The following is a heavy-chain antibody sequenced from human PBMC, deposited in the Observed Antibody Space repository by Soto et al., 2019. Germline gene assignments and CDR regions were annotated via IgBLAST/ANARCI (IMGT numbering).Heavy chain of an antibody. CDR3: ARVNTTRGYYYYYYMDV. Sequence: QVQLQESGPGLVKPSETLSLTCTVSGGSISSYYWSWIRQPPGKGLEWIGYIYYSGSTNYNPSLKSRVTRSVDTSKNQFSLKLSSVTAADTAVYYCARVNTTRGYYYYYYMDVWGKGTTVTVSS. J-gene: IGHJ6*03. V-gene: IGHV4-59*01. CDR2: IYYSGST. CDR1: GGSISSYY. D-gene: IGHD1-1*01.